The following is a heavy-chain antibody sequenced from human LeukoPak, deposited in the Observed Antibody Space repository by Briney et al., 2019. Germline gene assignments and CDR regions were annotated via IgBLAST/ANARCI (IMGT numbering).Heavy chain of an antibody. CDR1: GYTFSSYY. CDR2: INLSGGST. CDR3: ARDPGYCSGGSCLRKANWFDP. D-gene: IGHD2-15*01. V-gene: IGHV1-46*01. Sequence: ASVKVSSKASGYTFSSYYMHWVRQAPGQRLEWMGIINLSGGSTSYAQKFQGRVTMTRDTSTNTVYMELSSLTSEDTAVYYCARDPGYCSGGSCLRKANWFDPWGQGTLVTVSS. J-gene: IGHJ5*02.